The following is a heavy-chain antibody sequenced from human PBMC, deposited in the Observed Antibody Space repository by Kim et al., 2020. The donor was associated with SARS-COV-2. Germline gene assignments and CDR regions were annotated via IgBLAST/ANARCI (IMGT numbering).Heavy chain of an antibody. CDR2: INAGIGNT. D-gene: IGHD3-9*01. V-gene: IGHV1-3*01. CDR3: ARAVFGESNYDILTGYYFWYYYYGMDV. J-gene: IGHJ6*02. CDR1: GYTFTSYA. Sequence: ASVKVSCKASGYTFTSYAMHWVRQAPGQRLEWMGWINAGIGNTKYSQKFQGRVTITRETSASTAYMELSSLRSEDTAVYYCARAVFGESNYDILTGYYFWYYYYGMDVWGQGTTVTVSS.